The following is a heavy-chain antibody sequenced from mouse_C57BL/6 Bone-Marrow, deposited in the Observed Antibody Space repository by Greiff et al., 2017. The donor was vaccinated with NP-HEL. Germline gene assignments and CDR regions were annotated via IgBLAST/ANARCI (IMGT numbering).Heavy chain of an antibody. D-gene: IGHD1-1*02. CDR1: GYTFTSYD. CDR3: SRGWVDY. J-gene: IGHJ2*01. V-gene: IGHV1-85*01. CDR2: LYPRDGST. Sequence: QVQLQQSGPELVKPGASVKLSCKASGYTFTSYDINWVKQRPGQGLAWIGWLYPRDGSTKSNEQFKGKATLTVDTSSSTAYMELHRLTSEYAAVYFFSRGWVDYGGQGTTLTVSS.